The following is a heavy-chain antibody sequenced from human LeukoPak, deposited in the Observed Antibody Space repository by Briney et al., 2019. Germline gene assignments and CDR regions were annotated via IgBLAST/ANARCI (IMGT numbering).Heavy chain of an antibody. Sequence: GGTLSLSCAASGFTFSDYYMSWIRQAPGKGLEWVTYICDSGRTIYYADSVKGRFTIYRDNAKNSVYLQMNNLGAEDTAVYYLARDRLGDYDHSGYYDKWGQGTLVTVSS. J-gene: IGHJ4*02. D-gene: IGHD3-22*01. V-gene: IGHV3-11*01. CDR3: ARDRLGDYDHSGYYDK. CDR1: GFTFSDYY. CDR2: ICDSGRTI.